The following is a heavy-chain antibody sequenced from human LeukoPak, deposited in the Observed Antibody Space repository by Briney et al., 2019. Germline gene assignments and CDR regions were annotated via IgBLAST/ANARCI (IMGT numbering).Heavy chain of an antibody. CDR1: GFTFDDYA. J-gene: IGHJ4*02. CDR2: ISWNSGSI. D-gene: IGHD3-10*01. Sequence: PGGSLRLSCAASGFTFDDYAMHWVRQAPGKGLEWVSGISWNSGSIGYADSVKGRFTISRDNAKNSLYLQMNSLRAEDTALYYCAKDWTPEGSGSYAFDYWGQGTLVTVSS. CDR3: AKDWTPEGSGSYAFDY. V-gene: IGHV3-9*01.